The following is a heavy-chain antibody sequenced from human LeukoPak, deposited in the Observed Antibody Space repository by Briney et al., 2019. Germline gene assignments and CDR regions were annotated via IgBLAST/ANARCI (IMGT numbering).Heavy chain of an antibody. V-gene: IGHV4-59*08. Sequence: SGPTLVKPSETLSLTCTVSGGSISGYYWSRIRQSPGKGLEWIGYIYNSGSTNYNPSLQSRVTISVDTSKNQFSLNLSSVTAADTAVYYCARYGSGTYPRFDYWGQGTLVTVSS. CDR3: ARYGSGTYPRFDY. CDR1: GGSISGYY. D-gene: IGHD3-10*01. CDR2: IYNSGST. J-gene: IGHJ4*02.